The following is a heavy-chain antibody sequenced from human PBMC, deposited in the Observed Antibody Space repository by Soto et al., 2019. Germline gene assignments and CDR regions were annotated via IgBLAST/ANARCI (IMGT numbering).Heavy chain of an antibody. Sequence: ETLSLTCTVSGGSISSYYWSWIRQPPGKGLEWIGYIYYSGSTNYNPSLKSRVTISVDTSKNQFSLKLSSVTAADTAVYYCARVGLRPKNSGYHWCLDYWGQGTLVTVSS. D-gene: IGHD5-12*01. CDR3: ARVGLRPKNSGYHWCLDY. CDR1: GGSISSYY. J-gene: IGHJ4*02. V-gene: IGHV4-59*01. CDR2: IYYSGST.